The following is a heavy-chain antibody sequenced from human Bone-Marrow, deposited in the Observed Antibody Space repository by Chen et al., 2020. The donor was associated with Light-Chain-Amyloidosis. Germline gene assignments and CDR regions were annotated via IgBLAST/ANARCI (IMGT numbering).Heavy chain of an antibody. J-gene: IGHJ3*01. CDR1: GFDFSDFW. Sequence: EVQLVEPGGGLLQPGGSVRLSCAVSGFDFSDFWMHWVRQVPGKGPVWVSRTNGRGPIITSAASLKGRFIISRNKARSTFFLQMDRLWAEATDIYYCARQDYASSWYPSFDAWGHGTMVTVSS. CDR2: TNGRGPII. CDR3: ARQDYASSWYPSFDA. V-gene: IGHV3-74*03. D-gene: IGHD6-13*01.